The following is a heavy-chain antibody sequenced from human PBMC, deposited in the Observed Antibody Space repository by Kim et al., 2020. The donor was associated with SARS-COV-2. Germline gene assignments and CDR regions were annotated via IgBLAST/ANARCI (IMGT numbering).Heavy chain of an antibody. CDR2: ISNDATGT. D-gene: IGHD3-10*01. Sequence: GGSLRLSCAASGFTFSNYNMNWVRQAPGKGLEWVSAISNDATGTFDADSVKGRFTISRDNTKIMLYLQMNSLGAEDTAVYYCAKRTGYHGSGYMDVWGPGTTVTVSS. V-gene: IGHV3-23*01. J-gene: IGHJ6*02. CDR1: GFTFSNYN. CDR3: AKRTGYHGSGYMDV.